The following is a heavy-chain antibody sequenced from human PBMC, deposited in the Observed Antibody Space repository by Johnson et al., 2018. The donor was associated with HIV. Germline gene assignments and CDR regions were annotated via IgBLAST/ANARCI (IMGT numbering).Heavy chain of an antibody. CDR2: IQHDGSNK. CDR3: ARDGVYSSPHDAFDI. D-gene: IGHD6-13*01. Sequence: QVQLVESGGGLVQPGRSLRLSCAVSGFTFSSYGMHWVRQAPGKGLEWVAGIQHDGSNKYYADSVKGRFTISRDNSKNSLSLQRDNLRTEDTAVNYCARDGVYSSPHDAFDIWGQGTMVTVSS. V-gene: IGHV3-30*03. J-gene: IGHJ3*02. CDR1: GFTFSSYG.